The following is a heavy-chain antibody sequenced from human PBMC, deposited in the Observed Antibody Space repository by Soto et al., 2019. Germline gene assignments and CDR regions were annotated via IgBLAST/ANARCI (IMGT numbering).Heavy chain of an antibody. J-gene: IGHJ6*03. D-gene: IGHD3-10*01. CDR2: ISWNSGSI. CDR1: GFTFDDYA. Sequence: EVQLVESGGGLVQPGRSLRLSCAASGFTFDDYAMHWVRQAPGKGLEWVSGISWNSGSIGYADSVKGRFTISRDNAKNSLYLQMNSLRAEDTALYYCAKDAGEYYGSGRFYYMDVWGKGTTVTVSS. V-gene: IGHV3-9*01. CDR3: AKDAGEYYGSGRFYYMDV.